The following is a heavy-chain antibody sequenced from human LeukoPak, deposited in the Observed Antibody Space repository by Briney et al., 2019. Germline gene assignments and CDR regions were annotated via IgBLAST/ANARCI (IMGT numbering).Heavy chain of an antibody. CDR3: ARTSSTWTYYFDY. CDR2: IYYSGST. J-gene: IGHJ4*02. Sequence: SETLSLTCTVSGGSISSYYWSWIRQPPGKGLEWIGYIYYSGSTNYNPSLKSRVTISVDTSKNQFSLKLSSVTAADTALYYCARTSSTWTYYFDYWGQGTLVTVSS. V-gene: IGHV4-59*08. CDR1: GGSISSYY. D-gene: IGHD6-13*01.